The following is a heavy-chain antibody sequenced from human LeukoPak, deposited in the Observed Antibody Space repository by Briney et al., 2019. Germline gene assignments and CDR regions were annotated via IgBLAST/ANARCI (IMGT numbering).Heavy chain of an antibody. J-gene: IGHJ4*02. CDR3: ARDLIGDYDYVWGSFPFDY. V-gene: IGHV1-2*02. Sequence: GASVKVSCKASGFTFTDYYMHWVRQAPGQGLEWMGWINPNSGGTNYAQKFQDRVTMTRDTSISTAYMELSRLRSDDTAVYYCARDLIGDYDYVWGSFPFDYWGQGTLVTVSS. CDR1: GFTFTDYY. D-gene: IGHD3-16*01. CDR2: INPNSGGT.